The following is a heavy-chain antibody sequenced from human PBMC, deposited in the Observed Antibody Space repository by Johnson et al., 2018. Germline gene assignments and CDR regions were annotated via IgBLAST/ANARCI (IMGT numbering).Heavy chain of an antibody. V-gene: IGHV3-30-3*01. CDR3: AREGYSSGRAGLFDI. Sequence: QVQLVESGGGVVQPVTSLRLSCATSGFTFSDSVMHWVRQAPGKGLEWVAGISLDGSNKHYTDSVKGRFTISRDNSENSVYLLMNSLTPEDTAVYYCAREGYSSGRAGLFDIWGQGTMVTVSS. CDR2: ISLDGSNK. J-gene: IGHJ3*02. D-gene: IGHD6-19*01. CDR1: GFTFSDSV.